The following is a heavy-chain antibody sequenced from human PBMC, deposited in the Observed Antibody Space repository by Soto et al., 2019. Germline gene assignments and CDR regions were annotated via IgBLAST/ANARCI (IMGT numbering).Heavy chain of an antibody. Sequence: GGSLRLSCAVSGFTFANHWMHWVRQAPGKGLEWVSRMNSDGSTTDYADSVKGRFTVSRDNAKNTLYLQMNSLRAEDTAVYYCATAEVDYWGPGTLVAVSS. CDR2: MNSDGSTT. CDR3: ATAEVDY. J-gene: IGHJ4*02. CDR1: GFTFANHW. V-gene: IGHV3-74*01.